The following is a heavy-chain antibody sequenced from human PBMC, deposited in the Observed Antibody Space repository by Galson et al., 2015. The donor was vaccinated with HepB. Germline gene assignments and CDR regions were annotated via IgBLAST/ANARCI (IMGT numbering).Heavy chain of an antibody. J-gene: IGHJ5*02. D-gene: IGHD2-2*01. CDR2: ISAYNGNT. Sequence: SVKVSCKASGYTFTSYGISWVRQAPGQGLEWMGWISAYNGNTNYAQKLQGRVTMTTDTSTSTAYLELRGLGSDDTAVYYCAREAVVPAAIRYIWFDPWVQGSLVTVSS. V-gene: IGHV1-18*01. CDR1: GYTFTSYG. CDR3: AREAVVPAAIRYIWFDP.